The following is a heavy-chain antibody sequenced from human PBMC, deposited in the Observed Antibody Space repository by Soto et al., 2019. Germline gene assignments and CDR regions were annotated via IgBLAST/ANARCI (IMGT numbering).Heavy chain of an antibody. CDR3: ARETVEMATKLYYYYYGMDV. Sequence: SVGGVVQPGRSLRLSCAASGFTFSSYGMHWVRQAPGKGLEWVAVIWYDGSNKYYADSVKGRFTISRDNSKNTLYLQMNSLRAEDTAVYYCARETVEMATKLYYYYYGMDVWGQGTTVTVSS. CDR1: GFTFSSYG. CDR2: IWYDGSNK. D-gene: IGHD5-12*01. J-gene: IGHJ6*02. V-gene: IGHV3-33*01.